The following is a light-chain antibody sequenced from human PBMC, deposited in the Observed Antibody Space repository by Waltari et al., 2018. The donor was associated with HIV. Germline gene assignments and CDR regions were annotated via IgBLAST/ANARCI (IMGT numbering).Light chain of an antibody. CDR2: SAS. CDR1: QTIIKF. Sequence: DIQITQSPSSLSASVGDRVTVSCRANQTIIKFLTRYQHKLGNTPNLLIPSASNLHRGVPSRFGVSGSWTDFALTISSLQPEDFAVYYCQQPYSAPWTFGQGTKIDIK. J-gene: IGKJ1*01. CDR3: QQPYSAPWT. V-gene: IGKV1-39*01.